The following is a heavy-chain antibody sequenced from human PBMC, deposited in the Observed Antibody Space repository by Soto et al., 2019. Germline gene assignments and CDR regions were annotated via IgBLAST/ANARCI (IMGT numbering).Heavy chain of an antibody. CDR2: INHSGST. V-gene: IGHV4-34*01. CDR1: GGSFSGYY. D-gene: IGHD3-3*01. CDR3: ARARYDFWSGSTFDP. J-gene: IGHJ5*02. Sequence: SETLSLTCAVYGGSFSGYYWSLIRQPPGKGLEWIGEINHSGSTNYNPSLKSRVTISVDTSKNQFSLKLSSVTAADTAVYYCARARYDFWSGSTFDPWGQGTLVTVSS.